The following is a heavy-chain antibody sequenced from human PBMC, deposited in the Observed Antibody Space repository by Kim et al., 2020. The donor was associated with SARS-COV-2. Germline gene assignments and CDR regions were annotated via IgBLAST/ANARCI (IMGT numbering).Heavy chain of an antibody. Sequence: SETLSLTCTVSGGSISSYYWSWIRQPPGKGLEWIGYIYYSGSTNYNPSLKSRVTISVDTSKNQFSLKLSSVTAADTAVYYCARGGGRYCSSTSCFYYYYGMDVWGQGTTVTVSS. D-gene: IGHD2-2*01. CDR3: ARGGGRYCSSTSCFYYYYGMDV. CDR1: GGSISSYY. CDR2: IYYSGST. V-gene: IGHV4-59*13. J-gene: IGHJ6*02.